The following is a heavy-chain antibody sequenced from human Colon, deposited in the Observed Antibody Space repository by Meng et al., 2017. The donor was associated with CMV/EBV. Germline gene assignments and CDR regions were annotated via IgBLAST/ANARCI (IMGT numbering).Heavy chain of an antibody. CDR2: LNHSGST. CDR1: GGSFNAYY. J-gene: IGHJ4*02. D-gene: IGHD3-3*01. CDR3: ARGRNGWLLPLDS. V-gene: IGHV4-34*01. Sequence: QVQLPQWGAGLFKPSETLSLTCAISGGSFNAYYLTWIRQSPGKGLEWIGELNHSGSTNYNPSLKSRVTISIDTSKRHFSLRLTSVTAADTAVYYCARGRNGWLLPLDSWGQGTLVTVSS.